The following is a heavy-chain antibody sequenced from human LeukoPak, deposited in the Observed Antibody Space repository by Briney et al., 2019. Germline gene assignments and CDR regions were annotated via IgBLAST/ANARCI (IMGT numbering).Heavy chain of an antibody. J-gene: IGHJ3*01. D-gene: IGHD4-17*01. CDR2: IFYNGTT. CDR1: GGSISSYY. Sequence: PSETLSLTCTVSGGSISSYYWSWIRQPPGKGLQWIGYIFYNGTTNYNPSLKSRVTISADASKNQFSLKLSSVTAADTAVYYCARDHDYGFAFDVWGQGTVVTVSS. CDR3: ARDHDYGFAFDV. V-gene: IGHV4-59*01.